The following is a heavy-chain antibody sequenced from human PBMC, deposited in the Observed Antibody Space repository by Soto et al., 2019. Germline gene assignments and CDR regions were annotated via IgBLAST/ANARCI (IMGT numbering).Heavy chain of an antibody. CDR1: GGSFSGYY. CDR2: INHSGST. J-gene: IGHJ4*02. CDR3: ARHLKAVAAAMAY. Sequence: SETLSLTCAVYGGSFSGYYWSWIRQPPGKGLEWIGEINHSGSTNYNPSLKSRVTISVDTSKNEFSLRLRSVTAADTSVYYCARHLKAVAAAMAYWGQGIPVTVS. V-gene: IGHV4-34*01. D-gene: IGHD6-19*01.